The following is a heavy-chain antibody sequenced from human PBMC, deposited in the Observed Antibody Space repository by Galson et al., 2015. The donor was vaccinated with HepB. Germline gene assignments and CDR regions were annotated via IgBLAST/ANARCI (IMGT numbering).Heavy chain of an antibody. CDR3: ARAVCTGISCYPHAFDI. V-gene: IGHV3-21*01. J-gene: IGHJ3*02. D-gene: IGHD2-2*01. CDR1: GFTFRSYS. Sequence: SLRLSCAASGFTFRSYSMNWVRQAPGKGLEWVSTISSSSTYIYYANSVKGRFTISRDNAKNSLYLQMNSLRAEDTALYYCARAVCTGISCYPHAFDIWGQGTMVTVSS. CDR2: ISSSSTYI.